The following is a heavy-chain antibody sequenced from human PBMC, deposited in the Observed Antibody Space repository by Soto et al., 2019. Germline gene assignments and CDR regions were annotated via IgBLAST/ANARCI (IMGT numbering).Heavy chain of an antibody. V-gene: IGHV4-39*01. CDR2: IYNSGVT. CDR3: ARHASKTAADPGYY. D-gene: IGHD6-13*01. Sequence: QLQLQESGPGLVKPSETLSLTCTVSGGSIRSPSLYWGWVRQPPGKGLEWIGSIYNSGVTYYNPSLKVRVTISVDTSKNQFSLRLNSVTAADTAVYYCARHASKTAADPGYYWGQGTLVTVSS. CDR1: GGSIRSPSLY. J-gene: IGHJ4*02.